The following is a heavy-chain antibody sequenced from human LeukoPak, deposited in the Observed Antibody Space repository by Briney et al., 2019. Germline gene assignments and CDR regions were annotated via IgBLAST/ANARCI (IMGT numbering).Heavy chain of an antibody. Sequence: PSETLSLTCTVSGGSISSFHWSWIRQPPGKGLEWIGYIYYSGSTNYNPSLKSRVTISVDTSKNQFSLKLSSVTAADTAVYYCASLYSGSYDTGSFDYFNYWGQGTLVTVSS. V-gene: IGHV4-59*01. D-gene: IGHD1-26*01. CDR1: GGSISSFH. CDR3: ASLYSGSYDTGSFDYFNY. CDR2: IYYSGST. J-gene: IGHJ4*02.